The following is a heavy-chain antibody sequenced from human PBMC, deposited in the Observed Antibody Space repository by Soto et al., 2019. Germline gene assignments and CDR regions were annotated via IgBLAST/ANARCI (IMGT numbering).Heavy chain of an antibody. CDR2: IYYSGST. CDR3: ARSTVTTLLDY. Sequence: SETLSLTCTVSGGSISSYYWSWIRQPPGKGLEWIGYIYYSGSTNYNPSLKSRVTISVDTSKNQFSLKLSSVTAADTAVYYCARSTVTTLLDYWGQGTLVTVSS. CDR1: GGSISSYY. V-gene: IGHV4-59*01. D-gene: IGHD4-17*01. J-gene: IGHJ4*02.